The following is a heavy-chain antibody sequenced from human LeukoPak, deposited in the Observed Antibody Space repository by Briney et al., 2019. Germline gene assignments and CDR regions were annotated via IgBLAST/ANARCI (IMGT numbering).Heavy chain of an antibody. CDR1: GFTFGTYS. CDR3: ARDIVPPGLFWDY. J-gene: IGHJ4*02. CDR2: IRQDGSEK. Sequence: GGSLRLSCAASGFTFGTYSMNWVRQAPGKGLEWVANIRQDGSEKYYVDSVKGRFTISRDNAKNSLYLQMNSLRAEDTAVYYCARDIVPPGLFWDYWGQGALVTVSS. V-gene: IGHV3-7*05. D-gene: IGHD2-2*01.